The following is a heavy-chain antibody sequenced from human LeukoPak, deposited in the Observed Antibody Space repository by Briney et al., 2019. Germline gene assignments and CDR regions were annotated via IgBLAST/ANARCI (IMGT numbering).Heavy chain of an antibody. CDR1: GFTFSSYA. J-gene: IGHJ5*02. D-gene: IGHD6-13*01. Sequence: GGSLRLSCAASGFTFSSYAIHWVRQAPGQGLEWVAVISDDGSSKYYSDSVKGRFTISRDNSKNMLYLHMNSLGTEDTAVYSCAREHFAATGTVWFDPWGQGTLVTVSS. V-gene: IGHV3-30-3*01. CDR3: AREHFAATGTVWFDP. CDR2: ISDDGSSK.